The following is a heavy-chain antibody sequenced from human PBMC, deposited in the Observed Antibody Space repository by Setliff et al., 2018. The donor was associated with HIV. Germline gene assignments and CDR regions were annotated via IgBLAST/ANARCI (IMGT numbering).Heavy chain of an antibody. J-gene: IGHJ4*02. CDR2: ISGSGNTI. CDR3: VRGMALDY. Sequence: GGSLRLSCEASGFSFSDYYMNWIRQTPGKGPELISSISGSGNTIQYADFMKGRITVARDTAKNSLFLQMSSLKAEDTAVYYCVRGMALDYWGRGTLVTVSS. CDR1: GFSFSDYY. V-gene: IGHV3-11*04. D-gene: IGHD2-8*01.